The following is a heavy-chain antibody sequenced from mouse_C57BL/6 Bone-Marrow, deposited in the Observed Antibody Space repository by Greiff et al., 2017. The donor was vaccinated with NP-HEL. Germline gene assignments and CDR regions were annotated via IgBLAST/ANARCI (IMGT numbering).Heavy chain of an antibody. Sequence: VQLQQSGPELVKPGASVKISCKASGYAFSSSWMNWVKQRPGKGLEWIGRIYPGDGDTNYNGKFKGKATLTADKSSSTAYMQRSSLTSEDSAVYFCANLLWLRQGDVWGTGTTVTVSS. CDR1: GYAFSSSW. CDR2: IYPGDGDT. J-gene: IGHJ1*03. D-gene: IGHD2-2*01. CDR3: ANLLWLRQGDV. V-gene: IGHV1-82*01.